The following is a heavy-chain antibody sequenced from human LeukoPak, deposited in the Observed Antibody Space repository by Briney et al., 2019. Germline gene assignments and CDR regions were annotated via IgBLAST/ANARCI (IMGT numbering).Heavy chain of an antibody. V-gene: IGHV1-69*04. CDR2: IIPILGIA. Sequence: ASVKVSCKASGGTFSSYAISWVRQAPGQGLEWMGRIIPILGIANYAQKFQGRVTITADKSTSTAYMELSSLRSEDTAAYYCASVSSSSRLNYGDYTVLDYWGQGTLVTVSS. D-gene: IGHD4-17*01. CDR1: GGTFSSYA. J-gene: IGHJ4*02. CDR3: ASVSSSSRLNYGDYTVLDY.